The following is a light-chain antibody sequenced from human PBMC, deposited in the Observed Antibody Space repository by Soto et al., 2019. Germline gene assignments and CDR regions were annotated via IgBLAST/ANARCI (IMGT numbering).Light chain of an antibody. V-gene: IGKV3-20*01. CDR3: QQYGSSPDT. CDR1: QSVSSTY. CDR2: GAS. J-gene: IGKJ2*01. Sequence: EIVLTQSPGTLSLSPGERATLSCRASQSVSSTYLAWYQQKPGQAPRLLIDGASSRATGIPDRFSGSGSGTDFTLTISRLEPEDFAVYYCQQYGSSPDTFGQGTKLDIK.